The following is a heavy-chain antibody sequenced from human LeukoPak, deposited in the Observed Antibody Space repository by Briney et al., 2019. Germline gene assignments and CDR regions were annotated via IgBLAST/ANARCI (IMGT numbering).Heavy chain of an antibody. CDR2: VKTDGSST. D-gene: IGHD5-18*01. CDR1: GFTLSSYW. J-gene: IGHJ4*02. V-gene: IGHV3-74*01. Sequence: GGSLRLSCAASGFTLSSYWMHWVRQAPGKGLVWVSRVKTDGSSTSYADSVKGRFTISRDNAKNSLYLQMNSLRAEDTAVYYCAREVGGYTAFDYWGQGTLVTVSS. CDR3: AREVGGYTAFDY.